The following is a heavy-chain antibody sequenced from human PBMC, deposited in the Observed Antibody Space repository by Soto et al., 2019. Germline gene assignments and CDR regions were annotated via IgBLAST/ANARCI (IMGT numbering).Heavy chain of an antibody. CDR3: AKDLGSDWFHYNWFDP. CDR1: GYSFTSYW. Sequence: GESLKISCKGSGYSFTSYWIGWVRQMPGKGLEWMGIIYPGDSDTRYSPSFQGQVTISADKSISTAYLHMNSLRAEDTALYYCAKDLGSDWFHYNWFDPWGQGTLVTVSS. J-gene: IGHJ5*02. D-gene: IGHD3-9*01. V-gene: IGHV5-51*01. CDR2: IYPGDSDT.